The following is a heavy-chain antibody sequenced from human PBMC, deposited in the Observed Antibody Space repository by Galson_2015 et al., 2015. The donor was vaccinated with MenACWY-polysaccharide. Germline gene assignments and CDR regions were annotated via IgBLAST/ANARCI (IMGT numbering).Heavy chain of an antibody. Sequence: TLSLTCTVSGDSISSGGFYWSWIRQHPEKGLEYIGYVYYSGTTYYNPSLNSRLTMAVDTSTNSFSLKLSSVTAADTAVYYCARGHFYGSGTLYLDYWGLGTLVTVSS. D-gene: IGHD3-10*01. CDR3: ARGHFYGSGTLYLDY. V-gene: IGHV4-31*03. CDR2: VYYSGTT. CDR1: GDSISSGGFY. J-gene: IGHJ4*02.